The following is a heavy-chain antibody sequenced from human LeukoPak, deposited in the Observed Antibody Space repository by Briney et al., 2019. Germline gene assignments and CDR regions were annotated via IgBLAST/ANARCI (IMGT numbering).Heavy chain of an antibody. V-gene: IGHV3-23*01. Sequence: PGGSLRLSCAASEFTFGDYDVSWVRQTLGKGLEWVSSISGDGLGTWYADSVRGRFTISRDKPRNTLYLQLNSLRVDDTAVYYCAKGPNFGSWRALDYWGQGSLVTVSS. CDR1: EFTFGDYD. J-gene: IGHJ4*02. CDR2: ISGDGLGT. D-gene: IGHD3-10*01. CDR3: AKGPNFGSWRALDY.